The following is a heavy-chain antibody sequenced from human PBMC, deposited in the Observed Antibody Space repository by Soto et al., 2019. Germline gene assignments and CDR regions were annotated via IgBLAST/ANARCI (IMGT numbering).Heavy chain of an antibody. D-gene: IGHD1-26*01. CDR2: INPSSGVT. V-gene: IGHV1-2*02. CDR3: ARDYVGEMSSFDV. Sequence: QVQLVQSGTEVKKPGASVKVSCKASGYTFTDYYIHWVRQAPGQGLECMGWINPSSGVTLYAQKFQGRVTMTRATSISTAYMELTRLRSDDTAVYFCARDYVGEMSSFDVWGQGTLVTVSS. J-gene: IGHJ3*01. CDR1: GYTFTDYY.